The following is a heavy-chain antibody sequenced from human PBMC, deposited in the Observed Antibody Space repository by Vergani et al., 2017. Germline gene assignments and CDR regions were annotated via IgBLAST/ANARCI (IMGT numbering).Heavy chain of an antibody. J-gene: IGHJ6*02. Sequence: VQLVESGGGLVQPGGSLRLSCAASGFTFSSYGMHWVRQAPGKGLEWVAVISYDGSNKYYADSVKGRFTISRDNSKNTLYLQMNSLRAEDTAVYYCAKIVEDIVVVPAAMPNYYYYGMDGWGEG. CDR2: ISYDGSNK. CDR1: GFTFSSYG. CDR3: AKIVEDIVVVPAAMPNYYYYGMDG. V-gene: IGHV3-30*18. D-gene: IGHD2-2*01.